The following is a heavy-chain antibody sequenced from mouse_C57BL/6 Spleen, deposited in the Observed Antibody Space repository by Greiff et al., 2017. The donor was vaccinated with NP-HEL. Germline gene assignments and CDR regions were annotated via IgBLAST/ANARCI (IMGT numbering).Heavy chain of an antibody. CDR2: IDPSDSYT. CDR3: ARRDYGSLFDY. J-gene: IGHJ2*01. D-gene: IGHD1-1*01. CDR1: GYTFTSYW. V-gene: IGHV1-69*01. Sequence: QVQLQQPGAELVMPGASVKLSCKASGYTFTSYWMHWVKQRPGQGLEWIGEIDPSDSYTNYNQKFKGKSTLTVDKSSSTAYMQLSSLTSADSAVYYCARRDYGSLFDYWGQGTTLTVSS.